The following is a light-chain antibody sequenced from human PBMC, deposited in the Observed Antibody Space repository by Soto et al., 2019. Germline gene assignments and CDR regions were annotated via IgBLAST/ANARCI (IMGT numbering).Light chain of an antibody. CDR2: GAS. J-gene: IGKJ1*01. Sequence: EIVLTQSPGTLSLSPGERATLSCRASQSVSSSSLAWYQQRRGQAPRLLIHGASSRATGIPDRFSGSGSGTDFTLTICRLEPEDFAVYYCQHYGSSPRTFGKGTKVDLK. V-gene: IGKV3-20*01. CDR3: QHYGSSPRT. CDR1: QSVSSSS.